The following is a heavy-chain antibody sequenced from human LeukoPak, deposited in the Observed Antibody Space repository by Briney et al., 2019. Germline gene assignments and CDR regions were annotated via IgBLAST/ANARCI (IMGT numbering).Heavy chain of an antibody. V-gene: IGHV3-53*01. J-gene: IGHJ4*02. Sequence: GGSLRLSCTASEFTVSRNYMLWVRQAPGKGLEWVSIIFSNGDTHYADSVKGRFTISRDTSKNTVSLQMNSLRVEDTAMYYCTRDQMNYWGQGTLVTVSS. CDR3: TRDQMNY. D-gene: IGHD5-24*01. CDR1: EFTVSRNY. CDR2: IFSNGDT.